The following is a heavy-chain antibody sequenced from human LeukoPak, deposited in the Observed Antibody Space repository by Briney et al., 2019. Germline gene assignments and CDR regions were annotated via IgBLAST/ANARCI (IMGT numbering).Heavy chain of an antibody. D-gene: IGHD2-21*01. J-gene: IGHJ5*02. CDR1: GFTFSSFA. V-gene: IGHV3-23*01. Sequence: GGSLRLSCAASGFTFSSFALSWVRHAPGKGLEWASAISGSGGSTYYVDFVKGRFTLSRDNSKNTLYLQMNSLRVEDTAVYYCAKDQAITSSRLNWFDPWGQGTLVTVSS. CDR3: AKDQAITSSRLNWFDP. CDR2: ISGSGGST.